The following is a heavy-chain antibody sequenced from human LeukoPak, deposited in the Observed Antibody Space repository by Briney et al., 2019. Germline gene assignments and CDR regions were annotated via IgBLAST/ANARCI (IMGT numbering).Heavy chain of an antibody. CDR3: ARDRGGGNYYFDY. J-gene: IGHJ4*02. D-gene: IGHD4-23*01. V-gene: IGHV4-61*08. CDR1: RGSVSSGDYY. Sequence: SETLSLTCTVSRGSVSSGDYYWTWIRQPPGKGLEWIGYISYSGSTNYNPSLKSRVTISIDTSKNQISLKLSSVTAADTAVYYCARDRGGGNYYFDYWGQGTLVTVSS. CDR2: ISYSGST.